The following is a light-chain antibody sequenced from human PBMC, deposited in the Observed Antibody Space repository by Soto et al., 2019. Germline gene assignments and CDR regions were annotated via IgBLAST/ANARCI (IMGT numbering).Light chain of an antibody. CDR3: QQRSNRPRFT. CDR2: DVS. V-gene: IGKV3-11*01. J-gene: IGKJ3*01. Sequence: EIVLTQSPATLSLSPGERATLSCRASQSVDNYLAWYQQKPGQAPRLLIYDVSNRATGTPARFSGSGSGTDFTLSISSLEPEDFAVYYCQQRSNRPRFTFGPATKLDIK. CDR1: QSVDNY.